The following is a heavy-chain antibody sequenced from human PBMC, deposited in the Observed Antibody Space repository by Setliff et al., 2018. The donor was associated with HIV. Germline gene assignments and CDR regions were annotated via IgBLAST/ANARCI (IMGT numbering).Heavy chain of an antibody. CDR2: INSRGDSD. D-gene: IGHD3-10*01. CDR1: SSEY. Sequence: SSEYWGWVRQSPGKGLEWISYINSRGDSDHYADSVKGRFTISRDNAKSSLSLQMHNLRAEDTATYYCARNWDFYNSGSLVFDYWGQGTLVTSPQ. CDR3: ARNWDFYNSGSLVFDY. J-gene: IGHJ4*02. V-gene: IGHV3-48*03.